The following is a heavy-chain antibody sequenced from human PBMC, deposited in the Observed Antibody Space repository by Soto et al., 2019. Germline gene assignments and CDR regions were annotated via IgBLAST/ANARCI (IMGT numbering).Heavy chain of an antibody. J-gene: IGHJ6*02. CDR3: ARLGGYCSSNNCYGYYGMDV. D-gene: IGHD2-2*01. CDR1: GGSISSGGYS. CDR2: IYHSGST. Sequence: SETLSLTCAVSGGSISSGGYSWSWIRQPPGKGLEWIGYIYHSGSTYYNPSLKSRVTISVDRSKNQFSLKVTSVTVADTAVYYCARLGGYCSSNNCYGYYGMDVWGQGTTVTVS. V-gene: IGHV4-30-2*01.